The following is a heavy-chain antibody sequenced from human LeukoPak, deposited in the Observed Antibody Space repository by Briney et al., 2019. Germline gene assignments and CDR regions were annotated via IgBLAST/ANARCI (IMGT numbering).Heavy chain of an antibody. J-gene: IGHJ4*02. D-gene: IGHD5-12*01. CDR2: ISSSSRYI. V-gene: IGHV3-21*01. CDR1: GFTFSSYS. Sequence: GSLRLSCAASGFTFSSYSMNWVRQAPGKGLEWVSSISSSSRYIYYADSVKGRFTISRDDAKNSLDLQMNSLRADDTAVYYCARGYTGFDYTEYWWGQGTLVTVSS. CDR3: ARGYTGFDYTEYW.